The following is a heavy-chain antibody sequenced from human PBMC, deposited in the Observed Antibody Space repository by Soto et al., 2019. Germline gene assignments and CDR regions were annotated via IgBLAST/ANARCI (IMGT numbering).Heavy chain of an antibody. J-gene: IGHJ4*02. Sequence: GESLKISCKVSGYSFTRYWISWVRQMPGKGLEWMGRIDPSDSDTRYSPSFQGQVTISADKSISTAYLQWSSLKASDTAMYYCARSDTAMEIFDYWGQGTLVTVSS. D-gene: IGHD5-18*01. CDR1: GYSFTRYW. V-gene: IGHV5-10-1*04. CDR2: IDPSDSDT. CDR3: ARSDTAMEIFDY.